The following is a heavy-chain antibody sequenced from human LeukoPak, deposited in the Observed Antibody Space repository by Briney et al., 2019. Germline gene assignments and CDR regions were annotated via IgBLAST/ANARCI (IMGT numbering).Heavy chain of an antibody. V-gene: IGHV3-23*01. CDR3: AKFERQQLAY. D-gene: IGHD6-13*01. J-gene: IGHJ4*02. CDR2: ISGSGGST. CDR1: GFTFSSYA. Sequence: GGSLRLSCAASGFTFSSYAMHWVRQAPGKGLEWVSAISGSGGSTYYADSVKGRFTISRGNSKNTLYLQMNSLRAEDTAVYYCAKFERQQLAYWGQGTLVTVSS.